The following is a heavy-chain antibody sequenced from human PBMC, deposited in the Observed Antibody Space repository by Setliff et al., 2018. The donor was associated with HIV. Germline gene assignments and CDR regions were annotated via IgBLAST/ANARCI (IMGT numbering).Heavy chain of an antibody. V-gene: IGHV1-2*06. Sequence: GASVKVSCKASGYTFTGYYMHWVRQAPGQGLEWMGRINPNSGGTNYAQKFQGRVTMTRDTSISTAYTELSRLRSDDTAVYYCARDPIFRPMAVVVVAASERFDYWGQGTLVTVSS. D-gene: IGHD2-15*01. CDR2: INPNSGGT. CDR1: GYTFTGYY. J-gene: IGHJ4*02. CDR3: ARDPIFRPMAVVVVAASERFDY.